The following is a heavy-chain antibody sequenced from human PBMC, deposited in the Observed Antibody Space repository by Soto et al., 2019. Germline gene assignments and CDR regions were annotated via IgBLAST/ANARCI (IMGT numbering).Heavy chain of an antibody. V-gene: IGHV1-69*06. D-gene: IGHD5-18*01. J-gene: IGHJ6*02. CDR2: IIPIFGTA. Sequence: GASVKVSCKASGGTFSSYAISWVRQAPGQGLEWMGGIIPIFGTANYAQKFQGRVTITADKSTSTAYMELSSLRSEDSAVYYCAIVNGEYSYGYGRYGMDVWGQGTTVTVSS. CDR1: GGTFSSYA. CDR3: AIVNGEYSYGYGRYGMDV.